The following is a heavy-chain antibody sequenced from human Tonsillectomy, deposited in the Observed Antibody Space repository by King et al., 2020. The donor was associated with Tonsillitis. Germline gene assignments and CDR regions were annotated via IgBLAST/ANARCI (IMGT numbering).Heavy chain of an antibody. CDR1: GGSISSYF. Sequence: LQLQESGPGLVKPSETLSLTCTVSGGSISSYFWSWIRQPPGKALEWIGYIHTGSTNYNPLLKSRVTISVDTSKNQFSLQLSCVTAADTAMFYCARHRFGEYGDYDAFDIWGQGTMVIVSS. J-gene: IGHJ3*02. CDR3: ARHRFGEYGDYDAFDI. CDR2: IHTGST. D-gene: IGHD4-17*01. V-gene: IGHV4-59*08.